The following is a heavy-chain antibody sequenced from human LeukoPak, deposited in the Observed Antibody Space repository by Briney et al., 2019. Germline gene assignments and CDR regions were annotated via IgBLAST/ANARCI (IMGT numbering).Heavy chain of an antibody. CDR1: RFTFSNYW. CDR3: AKWGPYCVGDYCPALDS. V-gene: IGHV3-7*01. CDR2: INQDGSKK. D-gene: IGHD2-21*02. Sequence: GGSLRLSRVASRFTFSNYWISWVRQAPGKGLEWVANINQDGSKKRYADSMKGRFTISRDNAKESLYLQLNSLRAEDTAVYYCAKWGPYCVGDYCPALDSWGPGTLVTVSS. J-gene: IGHJ4*02.